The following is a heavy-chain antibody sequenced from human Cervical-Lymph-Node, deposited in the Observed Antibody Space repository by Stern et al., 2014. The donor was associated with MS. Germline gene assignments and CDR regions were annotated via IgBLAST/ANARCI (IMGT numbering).Heavy chain of an antibody. D-gene: IGHD3-10*01. Sequence: QVTLKESGPALVKPTQSLTLTCTFSGFSLNTDGVAVGWIRQPPGKAPEWLAVIFWDDEKKYSPSLQTRLAISMDTSKSQVVLNMANMDPLDTGTYYCAHRRTAFYFFDYWGQGILVTVSS. CDR1: GFSLNTDGVA. V-gene: IGHV2-5*02. CDR2: IFWDDEK. CDR3: AHRRTAFYFFDY. J-gene: IGHJ4*02.